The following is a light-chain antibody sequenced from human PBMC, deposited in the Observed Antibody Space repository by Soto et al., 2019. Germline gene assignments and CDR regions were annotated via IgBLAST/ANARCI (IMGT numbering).Light chain of an antibody. Sequence: DIQMTQSPSSLSASVGDRVTITCRASQGIRNLLVWYQQKPEKAPKSLIYGTSNLESGVPSRFSGSGSGTDYTLTISSLQPEDFATYYCQQYDSYSITFGQGTRLEIK. CDR3: QQYDSYSIT. J-gene: IGKJ5*01. CDR2: GTS. V-gene: IGKV1D-16*01. CDR1: QGIRNL.